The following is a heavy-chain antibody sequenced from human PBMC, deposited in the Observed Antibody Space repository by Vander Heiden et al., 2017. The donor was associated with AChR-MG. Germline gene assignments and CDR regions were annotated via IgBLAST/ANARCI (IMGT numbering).Heavy chain of an antibody. Sequence: EVQLLESGGGLVQPGGSLRLSCSASGLTFRRSAMSWVGQGPGKGLEWVSAISGSGGSTYYADSVKVRVTISRDNSKNTLYLQMNSLRAEQPAVYYCAKDLDRKGLGGDCYMRCYWGQGRLVTVSS. CDR3: AKDLDRKGLGGDCYMRCY. CDR1: GLTFRRSA. V-gene: IGHV3-23*01. CDR2: ISGSGGST. J-gene: IGHJ4*02. D-gene: IGHD2-21*02.